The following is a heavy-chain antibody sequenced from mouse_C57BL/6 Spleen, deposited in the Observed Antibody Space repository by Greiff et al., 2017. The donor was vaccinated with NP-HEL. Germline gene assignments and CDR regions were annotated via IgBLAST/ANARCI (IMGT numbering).Heavy chain of an antibody. CDR1: GYSITSGYY. V-gene: IGHV3-6*01. J-gene: IGHJ2*01. CDR2: ISYDGSN. CDR3: ARDPYGYDEPGGYFDY. Sequence: EVQLQESGPGLVKPSQSLSLTCSVTGYSITSGYYWNWIRQFPGNKLEWMGYISYDGSNNYNPSLKNRISITRDTSKNQFFLKLNSVTTEDTATYYCARDPYGYDEPGGYFDYWGQGTTLTVSS. D-gene: IGHD2-2*01.